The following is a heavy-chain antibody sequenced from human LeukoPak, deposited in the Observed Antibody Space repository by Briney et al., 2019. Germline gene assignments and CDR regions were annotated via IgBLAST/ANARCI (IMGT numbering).Heavy chain of an antibody. D-gene: IGHD2-8*01. J-gene: IGHJ4*02. CDR3: AKDTCTNGVCYTIDY. V-gene: IGHV3-23*01. CDR1: GFTFSSYA. CDR2: ISGSGGST. Sequence: PGGSLRLSCAASGFTFSSYAMSWVRQAPGKGLEWVSAISGSGGSTYYADSVKGRFTISRDNSKNTLYLQMNGLRAEDTAVYYCAKDTCTNGVCYTIDYWGQGTLVTVSS.